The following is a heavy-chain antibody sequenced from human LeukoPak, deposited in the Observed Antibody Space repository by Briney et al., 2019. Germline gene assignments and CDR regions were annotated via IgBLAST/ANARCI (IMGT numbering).Heavy chain of an antibody. CDR2: IYYSGST. J-gene: IGHJ4*02. CDR3: ARHMYSGSYYHFDY. V-gene: IGHV4-59*08. D-gene: IGHD1-26*01. Sequence: SETLSLTCTVSGGSISSYYWSWIRQPPGKGLGWIGYIYYSGSTNYNPSLKSRVTISVDTSKNQFSLKLSSVTAADTAVYYCARHMYSGSYYHFDYWGQGTLVTVSS. CDR1: GGSISSYY.